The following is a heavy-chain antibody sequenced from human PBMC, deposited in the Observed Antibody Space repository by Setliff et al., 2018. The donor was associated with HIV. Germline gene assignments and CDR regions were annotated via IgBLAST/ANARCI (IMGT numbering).Heavy chain of an antibody. CDR1: RYTFTSYG. CDR2: INTYKGNT. J-gene: IGHJ3*02. D-gene: IGHD3-9*01. V-gene: IGHV1-18*01. Sequence: ASVKVFCKASRYTFTSYGISWVRQAPGQGLEWMGWINTYKGNTNYAQKVQGRVTMTKGTSTSTAYLEVRSLRSDDTAVYYCARTILRYFGWENPLPDAFDIWGQGTMVTVSS. CDR3: ARTILRYFGWENPLPDAFDI.